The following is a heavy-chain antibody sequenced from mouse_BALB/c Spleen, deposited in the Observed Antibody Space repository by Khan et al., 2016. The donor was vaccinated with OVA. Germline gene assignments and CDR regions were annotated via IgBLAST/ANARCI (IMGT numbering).Heavy chain of an antibody. J-gene: IGHJ2*01. V-gene: IGHV1-76*01. CDR1: GYIFTSYW. Sequence: QVQLQQSGAELVRPGTSVKLSCKTSGYIFTSYWIHWVKQRSGQGLEWIARIYPGTDNTYYSEKFKDKATLTADKSSSTAYLQLSSLKSEDSAVFVCEREEALYYFDYWGQGTTLTVSS. D-gene: IGHD3-2*02. CDR2: IYPGTDNT. CDR3: EREEALYYFDY.